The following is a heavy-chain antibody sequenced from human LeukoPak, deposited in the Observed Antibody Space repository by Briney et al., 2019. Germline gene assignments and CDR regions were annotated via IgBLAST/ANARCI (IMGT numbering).Heavy chain of an antibody. Sequence: GGSLRLSCAASEFTFSNYGMSWVRQAPGKGLEWVSGISGSGGTTNYADSVRGRFTISRDNPKNTLYLQMNSLRADDTALYYCAKGGPELDVLFDSWGQGALVTVSS. J-gene: IGHJ4*02. CDR1: EFTFSNYG. D-gene: IGHD1-1*01. V-gene: IGHV3-23*01. CDR2: ISGSGGTT. CDR3: AKGGPELDVLFDS.